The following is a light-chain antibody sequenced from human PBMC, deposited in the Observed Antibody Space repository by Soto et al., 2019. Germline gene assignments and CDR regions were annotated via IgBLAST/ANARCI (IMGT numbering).Light chain of an antibody. Sequence: DIQMTQSPSSQSASVGDRVTITCRASQSISSYLNWYQQKPGKAPKLLIYAASSLQSGVPSRFRGSGSGTDFTLTISSLQPEDFATYYCQQSYSTPRTFGQGTKVDIK. V-gene: IGKV1-39*01. J-gene: IGKJ1*01. CDR1: QSISSY. CDR3: QQSYSTPRT. CDR2: AAS.